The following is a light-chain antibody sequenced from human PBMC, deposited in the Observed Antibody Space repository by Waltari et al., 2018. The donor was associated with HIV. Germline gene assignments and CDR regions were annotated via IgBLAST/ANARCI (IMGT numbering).Light chain of an antibody. J-gene: IGLJ3*02. CDR3: AAWDDSLNAWV. CDR2: SNS. V-gene: IGLV1-44*01. CDR1: SSNIGSNI. Sequence: QSVLTQPPSASGTPGQRVSISCSGSSSNIGSNIVNWYQQLPGTAPKLLIYSNSQRPYGVPDRLSGSKSGTSASLAISGLQSEDEADYYCAAWDDSLNAWVFGGGTKLTVL.